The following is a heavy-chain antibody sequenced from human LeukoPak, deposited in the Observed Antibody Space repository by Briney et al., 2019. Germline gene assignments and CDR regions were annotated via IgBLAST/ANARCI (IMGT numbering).Heavy chain of an antibody. J-gene: IGHJ4*02. Sequence: SETLSLTCTVSGGSVSSGSYYWSWIRQPPGKGLEWIGYIYYSGSTNYNPSLKSRVTISVDTSKNQFSLKLSSVTAADTAVYYCARVGRGGATYGYVDYWGQGALVTVSS. CDR3: ARVGRGGATYGYVDY. CDR2: IYYSGST. CDR1: GGSVSSGSYY. D-gene: IGHD3-16*01. V-gene: IGHV4-61*01.